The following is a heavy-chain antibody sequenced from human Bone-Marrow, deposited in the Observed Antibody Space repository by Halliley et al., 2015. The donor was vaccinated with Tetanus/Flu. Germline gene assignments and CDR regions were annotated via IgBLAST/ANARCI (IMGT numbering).Heavy chain of an antibody. CDR2: ISTYNGFT. D-gene: IGHD2-2*01. Sequence: WISTYNGFTKYTQKFQGRVTMPADTSTRTVYMQLRSLRSDDTAMYYCATLYCSDTTCYSAGGFDFWGQGTLVTVSS. CDR3: ATLYCSDTTCYSAGGFDF. J-gene: IGHJ4*02. V-gene: IGHV1-18*01.